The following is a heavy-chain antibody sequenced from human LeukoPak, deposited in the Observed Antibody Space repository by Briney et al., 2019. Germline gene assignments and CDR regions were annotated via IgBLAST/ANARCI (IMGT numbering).Heavy chain of an antibody. CDR2: INPNSGGT. Sequence: ASVKVSCKASGYAFTGYYMHWVRQAPGQGLEWMGWINPNSGGTNYAQKLQGRVTMTRDTSISTAYMELSRLRSDDTAVYYCAREGLLWFGELLSYYYYGMDVWGQGTTVTVSS. J-gene: IGHJ6*02. D-gene: IGHD3-10*01. V-gene: IGHV1-2*02. CDR1: GYAFTGYY. CDR3: AREGLLWFGELLSYYYYGMDV.